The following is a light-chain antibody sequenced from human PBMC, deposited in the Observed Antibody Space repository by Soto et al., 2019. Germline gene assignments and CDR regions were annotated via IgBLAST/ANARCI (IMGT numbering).Light chain of an antibody. CDR3: QQYYSYLLWT. J-gene: IGKJ1*01. CDR1: QSISNK. Sequence: DIEMTQSPSTLSASVGDSVTITCRASQSISNKLAWYQQKPGKAPELLIYKASSLESGVPSRFSGSGSGTEFTLTISSVQPDDSATYYCQQYYSYLLWTFGQGTKVEIK. V-gene: IGKV1-5*03. CDR2: KAS.